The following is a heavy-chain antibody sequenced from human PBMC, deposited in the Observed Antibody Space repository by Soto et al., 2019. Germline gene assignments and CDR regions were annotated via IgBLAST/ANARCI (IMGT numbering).Heavy chain of an antibody. D-gene: IGHD2-2*01. CDR3: GRAISTGASY. CDR2: TNEDGSEK. Sequence: PGGSLRLSCAGSGFSFSSYWINWVRQAPGKGLEWVANTNEDGSEKYYVDSVKGRFSISKDNTKNSLYLQMNSLRAEETAVYYRGRAISTGASYGGQGTLVTVSS. V-gene: IGHV3-7*04. CDR1: GFSFSSYW. J-gene: IGHJ4*02.